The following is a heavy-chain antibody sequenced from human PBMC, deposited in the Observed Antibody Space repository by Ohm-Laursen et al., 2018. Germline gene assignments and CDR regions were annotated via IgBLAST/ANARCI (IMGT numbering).Heavy chain of an antibody. CDR2: ITHDGHET. V-gene: IGHV3-7*03. D-gene: IGHD6-19*01. Sequence: GSLRLSCSAPGFTFNSRGMTWVRQAPGKGLEWVANITHDGHETFYVDSVKGRFTISRDNAKNSLYLQMNSVRVEDTALYYCARDRAADSGWTFGYWGQGTLVTVSS. J-gene: IGHJ4*02. CDR3: ARDRAADSGWTFGY. CDR1: GFTFNSRG.